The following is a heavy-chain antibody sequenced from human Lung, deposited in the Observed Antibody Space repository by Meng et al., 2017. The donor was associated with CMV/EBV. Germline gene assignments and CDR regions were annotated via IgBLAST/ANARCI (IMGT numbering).Heavy chain of an antibody. D-gene: IGHD2-2*01. J-gene: IGHJ6*01. Sequence: GGSLRLSCAASGFTFSSYAMHWVRQAPGKGLEYVSAISSNGGSTYYADSVKGRFTISRDNSKNTLYLQMGSLRAEDTAVYYCARNSPAAPHYYYYGRDVWGQGNMVNVSS. CDR1: GFTFSSYA. V-gene: IGHV3-64*02. CDR3: ARNSPAAPHYYYYGRDV. CDR2: ISSNGGST.